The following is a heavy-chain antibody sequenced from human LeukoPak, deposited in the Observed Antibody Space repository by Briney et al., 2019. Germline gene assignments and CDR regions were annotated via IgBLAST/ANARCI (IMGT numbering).Heavy chain of an antibody. CDR1: GFTFSSYG. Sequence: GRSLRLSCAASGFTFSSYGMHWVRQAPGKGLEWVAVIWYDGSNKYYADSVKGRFTISRDNSKNTLYLQMNSLRAEDTAVYYCARESRSTDYYGSGSYYQQWFDPWGQGTLVTVSS. CDR3: ARESRSTDYYGSGSYYQQWFDP. J-gene: IGHJ5*02. V-gene: IGHV3-33*01. CDR2: IWYDGSNK. D-gene: IGHD3-10*01.